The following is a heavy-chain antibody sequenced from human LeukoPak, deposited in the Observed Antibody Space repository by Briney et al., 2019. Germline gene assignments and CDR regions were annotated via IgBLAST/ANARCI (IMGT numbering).Heavy chain of an antibody. Sequence: ASVKVSCKASGYTFSSYGISWVRQAPGQGLEWMGWITTYNGNTNYAQKLQGGVTMTTDTSTSTAYMELRSLRSDDTAVYYCARDPGPISGLNYMDVWGKGTTVTISS. D-gene: IGHD3-10*01. J-gene: IGHJ6*03. CDR3: ARDPGPISGLNYMDV. CDR2: ITTYNGNT. V-gene: IGHV1-18*01. CDR1: GYTFSSYG.